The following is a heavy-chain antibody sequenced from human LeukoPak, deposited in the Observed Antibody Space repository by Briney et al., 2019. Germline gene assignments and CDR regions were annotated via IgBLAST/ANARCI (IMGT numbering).Heavy chain of an antibody. CDR1: GGSISSYY. CDR2: IYTSGST. CDR3: ARDSASSWYEWASDI. V-gene: IGHV4-4*07. J-gene: IGHJ3*02. Sequence: SETLSLTCTVSGGSISSYYWSWIRQPAGKGLEWIGRIYTSGSTNYNPSLKSRVTMSVDTSKNQFSLKLSSVTAADTAVYYCARDSASSWYEWASDIWGQGTMVTVSS. D-gene: IGHD6-13*01.